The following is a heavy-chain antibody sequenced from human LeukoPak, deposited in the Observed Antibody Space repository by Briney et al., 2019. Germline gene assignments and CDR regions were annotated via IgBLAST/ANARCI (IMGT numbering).Heavy chain of an antibody. CDR2: INPNSGGT. CDR3: ARAIYSSSWYGWFDP. J-gene: IGHJ5*02. Sequence: GASVKVSCKASGYTFTGYYMHWVRQAPGQGLEWMGWINPNSGGTNYAQKFQDWVTMTRDTSISTAYMELSRLRSDDTAVYYCARAIYSSSWYGWFDPWGQGTLVTVSS. V-gene: IGHV1-2*04. CDR1: GYTFTGYY. D-gene: IGHD6-13*01.